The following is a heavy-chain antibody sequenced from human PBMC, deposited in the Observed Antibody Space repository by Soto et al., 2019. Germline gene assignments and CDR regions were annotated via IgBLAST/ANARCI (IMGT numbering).Heavy chain of an antibody. CDR2: IYSGGST. CDR1: GFTVSSNY. V-gene: IGHV3-53*01. D-gene: IGHD6-19*01. CDR3: ARDIAGSGWYCFDP. Sequence: EVQLVESGGGLIQPGGSLRLSCAASGFTVSSNYMSWVRQAPGKGLEWVSVIYSGGSTYYADSVKGRFTISRDNSKNTLYLQRNSLRAEDTAVYYGARDIAGSGWYCFDPWGQGTLVTVSS. J-gene: IGHJ5*02.